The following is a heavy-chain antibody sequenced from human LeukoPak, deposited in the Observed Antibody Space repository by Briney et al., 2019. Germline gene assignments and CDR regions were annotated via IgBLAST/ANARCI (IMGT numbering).Heavy chain of an antibody. CDR1: GGSISSGSYY. J-gene: IGHJ4*02. CDR3: ASSTSDLDY. Sequence: SETLSLTCTVSGGSISSGSYYWSWIRQPAGKGLEWIGRIYTSGSTNYNPSLKSRVTISVDTSKNQFSLKLSSVTAADTAVYYCASSTSDLDYWGQGTLVTVSS. CDR2: IYTSGST. V-gene: IGHV4-61*02. D-gene: IGHD2-2*01.